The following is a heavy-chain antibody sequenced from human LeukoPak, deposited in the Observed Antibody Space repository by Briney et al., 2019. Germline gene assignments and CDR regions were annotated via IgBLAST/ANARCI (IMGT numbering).Heavy chain of an antibody. D-gene: IGHD2-2*01. CDR2: IIPIFGTA. Sequence: ASVKVSCKASGGTFSSYAISWVRQAPGQGLEWMGGIIPIFGTANYAQKFQGRVTITADESTSTAYMELSSLRSEDTAVYYCARGVYVDCSSTSCSHASFDYWGQGTLVTVSS. CDR1: GGTFSSYA. V-gene: IGHV1-69*13. J-gene: IGHJ4*02. CDR3: ARGVYVDCSSTSCSHASFDY.